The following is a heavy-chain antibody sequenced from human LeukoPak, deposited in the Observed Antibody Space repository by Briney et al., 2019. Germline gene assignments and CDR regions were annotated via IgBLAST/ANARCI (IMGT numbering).Heavy chain of an antibody. Sequence: GGSLRLSCAASGFTFSSYSMNWVRQAPGKGLEWVSSISSSSSYIYYADSVKGRFTISRDNSKNTLYLQMNSLRAEDTAVYYCAKDRWDYGGFDYWGQGTLVTVSS. CDR3: AKDRWDYGGFDY. CDR1: GFTFSSYS. CDR2: ISSSSSYI. J-gene: IGHJ4*02. D-gene: IGHD4-17*01. V-gene: IGHV3-21*01.